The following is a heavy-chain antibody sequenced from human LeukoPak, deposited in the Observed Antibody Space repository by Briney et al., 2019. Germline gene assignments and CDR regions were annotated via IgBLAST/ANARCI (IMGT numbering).Heavy chain of an antibody. CDR3: ARGRVRVRARAQDFQH. D-gene: IGHD3-10*01. J-gene: IGHJ1*01. CDR1: GGSFSGYY. CDR2: INHSGST. Sequence: KASETLSLTCAVYGGSFSGYYWSWIRQPPGEGLEWIGEINHSGSTNYNPSLRSRVTISVDTSKNQFSLKLSSVTAADTAVYYCARGRVRVRARAQDFQHWGQGTLVTVSS. V-gene: IGHV4-34*01.